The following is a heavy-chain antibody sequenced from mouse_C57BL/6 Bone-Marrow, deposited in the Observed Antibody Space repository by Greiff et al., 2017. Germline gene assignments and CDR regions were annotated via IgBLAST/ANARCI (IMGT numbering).Heavy chain of an antibody. CDR2: IAPETGGT. Sequence: VQLQESGAELVRPGASVTLSCKASGYTFTDYEMHWVKQTPVHGLEWIGAIAPETGGTAYNQKFKGKAILTADKSSSTAYMELRSLTSEDSAVYYCTRKGGSSLDYWGQGTTLTVSS. CDR3: TRKGGSSLDY. V-gene: IGHV1-15*01. J-gene: IGHJ2*01. D-gene: IGHD1-1*01. CDR1: GYTFTDYE.